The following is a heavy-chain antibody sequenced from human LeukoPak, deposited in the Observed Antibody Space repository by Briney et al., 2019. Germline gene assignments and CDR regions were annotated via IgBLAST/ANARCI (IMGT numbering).Heavy chain of an antibody. V-gene: IGHV4-59*01. Sequence: SETLSLTCTVSGGSISSYYWSWIRQPPGKGLEWIGYISYSGSTTYNPALESRVTIFVDTSNNQISLRLTSLTAADTAVYYCARARDCSYTRCYGEYWGQGTLVTVSS. D-gene: IGHD2-2*01. CDR1: GGSISSYY. J-gene: IGHJ4*02. CDR2: ISYSGST. CDR3: ARARDCSYTRCYGEY.